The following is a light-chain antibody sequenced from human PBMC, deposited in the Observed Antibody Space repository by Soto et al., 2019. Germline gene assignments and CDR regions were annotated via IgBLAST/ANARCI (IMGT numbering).Light chain of an antibody. V-gene: IGLV1-44*01. CDR1: SSNIGSNT. CDR2: ANN. CDR3: AAWDDSLNGVL. J-gene: IGLJ2*01. Sequence: QSVLTQPPSASGTPGQRVTISCSGSSSNIGSNTVNWYQQLPGTAPKLLIYANNQRPSGVPDRFSGSKSGTSASLAISGLQSEDEADYCCAAWDDSLNGVLFGGGTKVTVL.